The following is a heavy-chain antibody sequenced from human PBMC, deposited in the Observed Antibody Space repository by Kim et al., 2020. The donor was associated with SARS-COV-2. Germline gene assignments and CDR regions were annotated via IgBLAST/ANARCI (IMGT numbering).Heavy chain of an antibody. CDR3: ARVSDWYAFDI. Sequence: SETLSLTCTVSGGSISSSSYYWGWIRQPPGKGLEWIGSIYYSGSTYYNPSLKSRVTISVDTSKNQFSLKLSSVTAADTAVYYCARVSDWYAFDIWGQGT. CDR2: IYYSGST. V-gene: IGHV4-39*07. CDR1: GGSISSSSYY. J-gene: IGHJ3*02. D-gene: IGHD3-9*01.